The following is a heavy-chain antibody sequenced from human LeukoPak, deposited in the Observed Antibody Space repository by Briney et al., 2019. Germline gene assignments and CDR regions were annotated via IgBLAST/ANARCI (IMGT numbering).Heavy chain of an antibody. CDR2: IYTSGST. Sequence: SQTLSLTCTVSGGSISSGSYYWSWIRQPAGKGLEWIGRIYTSGSTNYNPSLKSRVTISVDTSKNQFSLKLSSVTAADTAVYYCAGGTWRYSYAGGYWGQGTLVTVSS. V-gene: IGHV4-61*02. J-gene: IGHJ4*02. D-gene: IGHD5-18*01. CDR3: AGGTWRYSYAGGY. CDR1: GGSISSGSYY.